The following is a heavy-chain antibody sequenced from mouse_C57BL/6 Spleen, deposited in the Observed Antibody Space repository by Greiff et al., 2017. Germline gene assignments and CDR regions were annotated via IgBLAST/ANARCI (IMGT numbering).Heavy chain of an antibody. J-gene: IGHJ3*01. CDR2: IYPGSGST. CDR3: ARPHSTSWFAY. Sequence: QVQLQQPGAELVKPGASVKMSCKASGYTFTSYWITWVKQRPGQGLEWIGDIYPGSGSTNYNEKFKSKATLTVDKSSSTAYMLLSSLTSEDSAVYYCARPHSTSWFAYWGQGTLVTVSA. CDR1: GYTFTSYW. V-gene: IGHV1-55*01. D-gene: IGHD1-1*01.